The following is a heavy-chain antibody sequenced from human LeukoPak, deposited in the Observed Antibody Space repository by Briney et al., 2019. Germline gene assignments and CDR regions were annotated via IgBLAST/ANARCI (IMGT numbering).Heavy chain of an antibody. CDR3: AKGTMGRGFGY. V-gene: IGHV3-23*01. CDR2: ISGSGGNT. Sequence: GGSLRLSCAASGFTFSSYAMNWVRQAPGKGLEWVSAISGSGGNTYYADSVKGRFTISGDNSKNTLYLQMNSLRAEDTAVYYCAKGTMGRGFGYWGQGTLVTVSS. D-gene: IGHD3-10*01. CDR1: GFTFSSYA. J-gene: IGHJ4*02.